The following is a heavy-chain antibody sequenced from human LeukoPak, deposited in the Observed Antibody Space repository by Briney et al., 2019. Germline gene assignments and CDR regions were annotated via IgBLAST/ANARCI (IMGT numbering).Heavy chain of an antibody. CDR3: AIIVVVPAAMRADWFDP. V-gene: IGHV1-69*13. CDR2: IIPIFGTA. D-gene: IGHD2-2*01. CDR1: GGTFSSYA. J-gene: IGHJ5*02. Sequence: SVKVSCKASGGTFSSYAISLVRQAPGQGLEWMGGIIPIFGTANYAQKFQGRVTITADESTSTAYMELSSLRSEDTAVYYCAIIVVVPAAMRADWFDPWGQGTPVTVSS.